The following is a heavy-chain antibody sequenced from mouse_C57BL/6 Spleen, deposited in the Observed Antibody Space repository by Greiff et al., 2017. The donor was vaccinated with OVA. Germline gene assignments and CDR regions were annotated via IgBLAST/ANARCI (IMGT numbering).Heavy chain of an antibody. CDR3: ATLDSSGYYAMDY. CDR2: INPNNGGT. Sequence: VQLKQSGPELVKPGASVKIPCKASGYTFTDYNMDWVKQSHGKSLEWIGDINPNNGGTIYNQKFKGKATLTVDKSSSTAYMELRSLTSEDTAVYYCATLDSSGYYAMDYWGQGTSVTVSS. J-gene: IGHJ4*01. CDR1: GYTFTDYN. V-gene: IGHV1-18*01. D-gene: IGHD3-2*02.